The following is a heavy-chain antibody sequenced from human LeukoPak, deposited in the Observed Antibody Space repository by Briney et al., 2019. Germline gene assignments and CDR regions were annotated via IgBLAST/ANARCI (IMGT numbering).Heavy chain of an antibody. CDR1: GFTFSSYS. CDR2: ISSSSSYI. CDR3: ARGEGLLWFGEPYY. J-gene: IGHJ4*02. Sequence: PGGSLRLSCAASGFTFSSYSMNWVRQAPGKGLEWVSSISSSSSYIYYADSVKGRFTISRDNVKNSLYLQMNSLRAEDTAVYYCARGEGLLWFGEPYYWGQGTLVTVSS. V-gene: IGHV3-21*01. D-gene: IGHD3-10*01.